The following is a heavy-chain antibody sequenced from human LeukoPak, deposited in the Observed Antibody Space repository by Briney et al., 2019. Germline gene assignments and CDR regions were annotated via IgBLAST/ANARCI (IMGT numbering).Heavy chain of an antibody. J-gene: IGHJ1*01. CDR1: GFTFSSYA. CDR3: ARGRIAVAVQMYFQH. Sequence: GGSLRLSCAASGFTFSSYAMHWVRQAPGKGLEWVAVISYDGSNKYYADSVKGRFTISRDNSKNTLYLQMNSLRAEDTAVYYCARGRIAVAVQMYFQHWGQGTLVTVSS. CDR2: ISYDGSNK. D-gene: IGHD6-19*01. V-gene: IGHV3-30-3*01.